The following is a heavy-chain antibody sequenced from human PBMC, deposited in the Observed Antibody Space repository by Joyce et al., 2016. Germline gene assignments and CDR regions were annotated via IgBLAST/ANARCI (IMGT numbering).Heavy chain of an antibody. CDR2: ISSYNGDT. D-gene: IGHD6-13*01. J-gene: IGHJ4*02. CDR1: GYTFSSNS. CDR3: VRHANVWYHFDI. V-gene: IGHV1-18*04. Sequence: QVQLEQSGDQLKTPGASVTISCKASGYTFSSNSLTWVRQAPGEGLEWMGWISSYNGDTDFSRHLRDRLSLTRDTTTNTAFLELRNLTFDDTALYFWVRHANVWYHFDIWGQGSRVAVSS.